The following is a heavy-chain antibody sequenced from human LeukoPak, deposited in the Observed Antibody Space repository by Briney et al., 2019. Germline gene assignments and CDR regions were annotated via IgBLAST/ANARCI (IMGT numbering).Heavy chain of an antibody. V-gene: IGHV3-30*04. D-gene: IGHD4-23*01. Sequence: GGSLRLSCAASGFTFSSYTMHWVRQAPGKGLEWVAVKSYDGSNKFYADSVKGRFTISRDNSKNTLFLQMNSLRPEDTALYYCARDYTVVKAFDIWGQGTMVTVSS. CDR3: ARDYTVVKAFDI. J-gene: IGHJ3*02. CDR2: KSYDGSNK. CDR1: GFTFSSYT.